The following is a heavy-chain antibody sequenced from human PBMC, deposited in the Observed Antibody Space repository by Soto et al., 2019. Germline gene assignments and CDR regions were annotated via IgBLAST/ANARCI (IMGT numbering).Heavy chain of an antibody. CDR1: GGSISSYY. CDR2: IYYSGST. CDR3: ARQRCSGGSCEYYFDY. D-gene: IGHD2-15*01. Sequence: PSETLSLTCTVSGGSISSYYWSWIRQPPGKGLEWIGYIYYSGSTNYNPSLKSRVTISVDTSKNQFSLKLSSVTAADTAVYYCARQRCSGGSCEYYFDYWGQGTLVTVSS. J-gene: IGHJ4*02. V-gene: IGHV4-59*08.